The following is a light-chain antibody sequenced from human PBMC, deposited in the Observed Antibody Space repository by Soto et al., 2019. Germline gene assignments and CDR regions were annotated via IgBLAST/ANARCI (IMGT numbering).Light chain of an antibody. V-gene: IGLV1-40*01. CDR2: GNR. Sequence: QAVVTQPPSVSGAPGQRVTISCTGNNSNLGAGYDVHWYQQLPGAAPKLVIFGNRNRPSGVPERFSGSKSGTSASLAITGLQAEDEADYYCQAYDYSSTAFVFGGGTTVTVL. J-gene: IGLJ3*02. CDR1: NSNLGAGYD. CDR3: QAYDYSSTAFV.